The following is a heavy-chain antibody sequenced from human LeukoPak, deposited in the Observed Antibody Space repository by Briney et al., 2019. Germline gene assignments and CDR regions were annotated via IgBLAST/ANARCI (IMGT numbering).Heavy chain of an antibody. CDR1: GGSISSSSYY. CDR3: ARVVVAATGAVYFDY. D-gene: IGHD2-15*01. J-gene: IGHJ4*02. CDR2: IYYSGST. Sequence: SETLSLTCTVSGGSISSSSYYWGWVRQPPGKGLEWIGSIYYSGSTYYNPSLKSRVTISVDTSKNQFSLKLSSVTAADTAVYYCARVVVAATGAVYFDYWGQGTLVTVSS. V-gene: IGHV4-39*07.